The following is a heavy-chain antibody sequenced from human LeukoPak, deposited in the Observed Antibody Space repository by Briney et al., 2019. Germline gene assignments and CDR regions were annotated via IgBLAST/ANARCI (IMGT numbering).Heavy chain of an antibody. J-gene: IGHJ4*02. CDR3: ARGVEPLAANTLAY. Sequence: TGGSLRLSCAASGFTFSNYAMHWVRQAPGKGLEWVAFISYNGRNKCYADSVKGRFTISRDNSKNTLYLEMNSQSPDDTAVYYCARGVEPLAANTLAYWGQGTLVTVSS. V-gene: IGHV3-33*05. CDR1: GFTFSNYA. D-gene: IGHD1-14*01. CDR2: ISYNGRNK.